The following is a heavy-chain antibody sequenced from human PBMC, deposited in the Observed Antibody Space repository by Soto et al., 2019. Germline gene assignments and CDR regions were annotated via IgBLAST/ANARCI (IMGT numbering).Heavy chain of an antibody. J-gene: IGHJ4*02. CDR2: IIPIFGTA. Sequence: GXSVKVSCKASVGTFSSYAISWVRQAPGQGLEWMGGIIPIFGTANYAQKFQGRVTITADESTSTAYMELSSLRSEDTAVYYCARGYSSGWYPFDYWGQGTLATVSS. CDR3: ARGYSSGWYPFDY. V-gene: IGHV1-69*13. CDR1: VGTFSSYA. D-gene: IGHD6-19*01.